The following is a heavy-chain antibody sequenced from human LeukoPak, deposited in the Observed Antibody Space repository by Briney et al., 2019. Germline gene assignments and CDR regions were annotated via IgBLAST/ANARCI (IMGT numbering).Heavy chain of an antibody. D-gene: IGHD1-26*01. CDR2: IIPIFGTA. J-gene: IGHJ4*02. CDR3: ASQVGATDGYFDY. CDR1: GGTFSSYA. Sequence: SVKVSCKASGGTFSSYAISWVRQAPGQGLEWMGGIIPIFGTANYAQKFQGRVTITADKSTSTAYMELSSLRSEDTAVYYCASQVGATDGYFDYWGQGTLVTVSS. V-gene: IGHV1-69*06.